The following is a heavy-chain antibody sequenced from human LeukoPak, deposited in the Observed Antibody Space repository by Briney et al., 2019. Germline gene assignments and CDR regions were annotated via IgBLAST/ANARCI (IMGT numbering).Heavy chain of an antibody. Sequence: PSETLSLTCTVSGGSISSGGQYWSWIRQHPGKGLEYIGYIYYSGSTYYNPSLKSRVIISVDTSKNQFSLKLNSVTAADTAVYYCASGLAIQLWPEWFDPWGQGTLVTVSS. CDR1: GGSISSGGQY. D-gene: IGHD5-18*01. J-gene: IGHJ5*02. V-gene: IGHV4-31*03. CDR2: IYYSGST. CDR3: ASGLAIQLWPEWFDP.